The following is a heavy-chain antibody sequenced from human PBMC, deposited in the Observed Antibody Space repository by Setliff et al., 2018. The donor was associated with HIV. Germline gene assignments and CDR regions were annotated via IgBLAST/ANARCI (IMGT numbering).Heavy chain of an antibody. CDR1: GGSFSGYY. V-gene: IGHV4-34*01. J-gene: IGHJ6*02. CDR3: ATHASTVQDAMDV. Sequence: SETLSLTCAVYGGSFSGYYWSWIRQPPGKGLEWIGNIHSSGITYYKPSLKSRLTISLDTSKNQFSLKLSSVTAADTAVYYCATHASTVQDAMDVWGQGTTVTVSS. CDR2: IHSSGIT. D-gene: IGHD4-4*01.